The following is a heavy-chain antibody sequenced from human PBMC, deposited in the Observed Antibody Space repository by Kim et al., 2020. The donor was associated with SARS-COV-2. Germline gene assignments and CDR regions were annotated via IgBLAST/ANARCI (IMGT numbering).Heavy chain of an antibody. V-gene: IGHV1-3*01. CDR2: INAGNGNT. Sequence: ASVKVSCKASGYTFTSYAMHWVRQAPGQRLEWMGWINAGNGNTKYSQKFQGRVTITRDTSASTAYMELSSLRSEDTAVYYCARGPPRVTILTNWFDPWGQGTLVTVSS. CDR3: ARGPPRVTILTNWFDP. D-gene: IGHD3-3*01. J-gene: IGHJ5*02. CDR1: GYTFTSYA.